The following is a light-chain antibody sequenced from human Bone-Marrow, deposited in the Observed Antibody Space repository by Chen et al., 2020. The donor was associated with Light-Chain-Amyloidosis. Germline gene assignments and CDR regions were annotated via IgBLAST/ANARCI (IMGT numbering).Light chain of an antibody. CDR1: QDVASG. Sequence: DIQMTQSPSSVSASIGDRVTITCRASQDVASGVAWYQQKPGRAPKLLMYATSVLQSGVSLRFSGSGSGTDFSLTIISLQPEDLAVYYCKQASTYPPWTFGQGTKVEIK. CDR3: KQASTYPPWT. V-gene: IGKV1-12*01. CDR2: ATS. J-gene: IGKJ1*01.